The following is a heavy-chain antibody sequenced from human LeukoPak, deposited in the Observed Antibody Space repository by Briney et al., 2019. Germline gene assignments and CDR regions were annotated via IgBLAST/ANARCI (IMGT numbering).Heavy chain of an antibody. CDR1: DYKFLSHG. CDR2: IRADNGDT. J-gene: IGHJ1*01. V-gene: IGHV1-18*04. Sequence: ASVRVSCKTSDYKFLSHGISWVRQAPGQGLEWLGWIRADNGDTRFAQKFQGRFTMTTDTSTSTAHMELRSLRSDDTAVYYCARDWPTVIADFWGQGTLVTVSS. D-gene: IGHD4-11*01. CDR3: ARDWPTVIADF.